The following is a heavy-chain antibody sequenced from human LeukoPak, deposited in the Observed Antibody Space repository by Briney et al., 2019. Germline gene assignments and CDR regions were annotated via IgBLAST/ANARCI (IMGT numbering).Heavy chain of an antibody. V-gene: IGHV3-30*18. CDR3: AKDKGGSGSSFDY. D-gene: IGHD3-10*01. CDR1: GFTFGSYG. Sequence: PGGSLRLSCAASGFTFGSYGMHWVRQAPGKGLEWVAVISYDGSNKYYADSVKGRFTISRDNSKNTLYLQMSSLRAEDTAVYYCAKDKGGSGSSFDYWGQGTLVTVSS. J-gene: IGHJ4*02. CDR2: ISYDGSNK.